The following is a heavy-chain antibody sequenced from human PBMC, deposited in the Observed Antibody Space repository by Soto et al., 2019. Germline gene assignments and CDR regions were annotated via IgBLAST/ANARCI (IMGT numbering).Heavy chain of an antibody. V-gene: IGHV1-18*01. Sequence: GASVKVSCKTSGYTFTGHGITWVRQAPGQGPEWMGWISTFNGNTKYAQRLQGRVTMTTDTSTSTAYMELRNLRSDDTAVYYCARTCPGDSCYLIYRGQGTLVIVSS. CDR3: ARTCPGDSCYLIY. CDR2: ISTFNGNT. D-gene: IGHD2-15*01. CDR1: GYTFTGHG. J-gene: IGHJ4*02.